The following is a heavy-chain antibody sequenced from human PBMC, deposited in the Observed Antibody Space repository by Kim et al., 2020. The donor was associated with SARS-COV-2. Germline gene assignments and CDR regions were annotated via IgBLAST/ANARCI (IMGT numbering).Heavy chain of an antibody. CDR2: ISSSSYI. CDR1: GFTFSSYS. CDR3: ARAGARGDYGDSYYFDY. D-gene: IGHD4-17*01. V-gene: IGHV3-21*01. J-gene: IGHJ4*02. Sequence: GGSLRLSCAASGFTFSSYSMNWVRQAPGKGLEWVSSISSSSYIYYADSVKGRFTISRDNAKNSLYLQMNSLRAEDTAVYYCARAGARGDYGDSYYFDYWGQGTLVTVSS.